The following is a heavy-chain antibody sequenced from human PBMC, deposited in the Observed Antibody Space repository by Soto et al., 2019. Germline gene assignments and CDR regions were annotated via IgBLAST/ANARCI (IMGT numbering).Heavy chain of an antibody. D-gene: IGHD2-2*01. Sequence: EVQLLESGGGLVQPGGSLILSCAASGFTFSSYAMSWVSQAPGKGLEWVSAISGSGGSTYYADSVKGRFTISRDNSKNTLYLQMNSLRAEDTAVYYCAKDPYQEAAFDYWCQGTLVTVSS. V-gene: IGHV3-23*01. CDR3: AKDPYQEAAFDY. CDR1: GFTFSSYA. CDR2: ISGSGGST. J-gene: IGHJ4*02.